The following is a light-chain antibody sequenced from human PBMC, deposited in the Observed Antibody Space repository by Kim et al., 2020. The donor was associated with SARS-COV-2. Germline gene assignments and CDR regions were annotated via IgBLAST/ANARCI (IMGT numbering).Light chain of an antibody. J-gene: IGLJ1*01. CDR2: EVT. CDR1: RGAFGSYKY. CDR3: ASHGGYDYV. Sequence: QSALTQPHSASGSPGQSVDISCSGTRGAFGSYKYVSWYQQHPGKSPKLIIYEVTKRPSGVPDRFSGSMSGNTASLTVSGLQTEDEADYYCASHGGYDYVFGTGTKVTVL. V-gene: IGLV2-8*01.